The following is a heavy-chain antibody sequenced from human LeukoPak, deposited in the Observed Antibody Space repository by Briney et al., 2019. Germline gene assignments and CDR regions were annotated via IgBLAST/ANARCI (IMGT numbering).Heavy chain of an antibody. V-gene: IGHV3-30-3*01. CDR1: GFTFSSYA. Sequence: GGSLRLSCAASGFTFSSYAMHWVRQAPGKGLEWVAVISYDGSNKYYADSVKGRFTISRDNSKNTLYLQMNSLRAEDTAVYYCAREKHSGSLSLTFDYWGQGTLVTVSS. J-gene: IGHJ4*02. D-gene: IGHD5-12*01. CDR2: ISYDGSNK. CDR3: AREKHSGSLSLTFDY.